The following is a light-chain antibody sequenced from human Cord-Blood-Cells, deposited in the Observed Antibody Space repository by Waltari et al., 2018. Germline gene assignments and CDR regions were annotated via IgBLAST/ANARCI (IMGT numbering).Light chain of an antibody. CDR1: SPDVRGAAY. CDR2: DVS. J-gene: IGLJ3*02. CDR3: CSYAGRV. V-gene: IGLV2-11*01. Sequence: QSALTQTRPVSASPGQSVPISCTATSPDVRGAAYVSWYQQHPGKAPKLMIYDVSKRPSGVPDRFSGSKSGNTASLTISGLQAEDEADYYCCSYAGRVFGGGTKLTVL.